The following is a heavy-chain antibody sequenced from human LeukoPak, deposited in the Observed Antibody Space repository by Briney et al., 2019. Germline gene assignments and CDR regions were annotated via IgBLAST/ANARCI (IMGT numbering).Heavy chain of an antibody. Sequence: PGGSLRLSCAASGFTFSNYVMGWVRQAPGRGLEWVSTISGSGGRTYYADSVKGRFTVSRDNSKNTLYMQMSSLRSEDTAVYYCARGPVDCSGGSCYSYYFDYWGQGTLVTVSS. CDR3: ARGPVDCSGGSCYSYYFDY. D-gene: IGHD2-15*01. V-gene: IGHV3-23*01. CDR2: ISGSGGRT. CDR1: GFTFSNYV. J-gene: IGHJ4*02.